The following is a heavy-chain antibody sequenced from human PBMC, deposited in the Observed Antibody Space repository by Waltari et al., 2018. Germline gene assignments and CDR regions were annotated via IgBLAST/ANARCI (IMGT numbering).Heavy chain of an antibody. J-gene: IGHJ4*02. CDR1: GGTFSSYA. Sequence: QVQLVQSGAEVKKPGSSVKVSCKASGGTFSSYAISWVRQAPGQGLGWSGRIIPICGTANYAQKFQGRVTITADESTSTAYMELSSLRSEDTAVYYCARERVGADITMIEAEFDYWGQGTLVTVSS. V-gene: IGHV1-69*15. CDR3: ARERVGADITMIEAEFDY. D-gene: IGHD3-22*01. CDR2: IIPICGTA.